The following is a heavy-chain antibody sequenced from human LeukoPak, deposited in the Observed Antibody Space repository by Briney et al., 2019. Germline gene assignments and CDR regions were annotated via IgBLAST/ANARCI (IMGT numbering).Heavy chain of an antibody. J-gene: IGHJ4*02. Sequence: ASVKVSCKTSGYTFTGYYMHWVRQAPGQGLEWMGWIIPNNGGTNYAQKFQGRVTMTRDTSISTAFMELSRLRSDDTAIYYCARANPNYFDYWGQGPLVTVSS. CDR2: IIPNNGGT. V-gene: IGHV1-2*02. CDR3: ARANPNYFDY. CDR1: GYTFTGYY.